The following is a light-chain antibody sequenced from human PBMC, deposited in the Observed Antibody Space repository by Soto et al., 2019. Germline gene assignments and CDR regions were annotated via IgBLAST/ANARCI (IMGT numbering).Light chain of an antibody. CDR3: QQRSNWLT. Sequence: EIVLTQSPATLSLSPGERAILSCRASQSVSSYLAWYQQKPGQAPRLLIYDASNRAAGIPARFSGSGSGTDFTLTISSLEPEGFAVYYCQQRSNWLTFGEGTKVEIK. J-gene: IGKJ4*01. CDR1: QSVSSY. V-gene: IGKV3-11*01. CDR2: DAS.